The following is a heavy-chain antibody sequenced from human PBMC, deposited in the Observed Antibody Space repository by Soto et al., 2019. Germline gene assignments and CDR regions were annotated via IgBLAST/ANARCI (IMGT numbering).Heavy chain of an antibody. V-gene: IGHV4-59*01. CDR1: GGSIRSYY. D-gene: IGHD4-17*01. J-gene: IGHJ4*02. Sequence: SETLSLTCTVPGGSIRSYYWNWIRQSPGKGLDWIGYMYYGGSTNYNPSLKSRVSISADTSKNQFSLRLTSVTAADLVVYYCARSTGYGDSFFDYWGQGILVTVSS. CDR3: ARSTGYGDSFFDY. CDR2: MYYGGST.